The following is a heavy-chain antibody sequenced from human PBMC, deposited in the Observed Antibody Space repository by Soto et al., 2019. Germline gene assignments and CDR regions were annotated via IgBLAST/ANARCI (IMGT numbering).Heavy chain of an antibody. J-gene: IGHJ4*02. CDR2: TRNKAHSYTT. CDR3: VRVHSGTYTFDY. Sequence: EVQLVESGGGLVQPGGPLRLSCAASGFPFSAPYIDGVRQAPGKGLEWVGRTRNKAHSYTTEYAASVKGRFTISRDNSKNSVYLQMNSLRTEDTAVYYCVRVHSGTYTFDYWGQGTLVTVSS. D-gene: IGHD1-26*01. CDR1: GFPFSAPY. V-gene: IGHV3-72*01.